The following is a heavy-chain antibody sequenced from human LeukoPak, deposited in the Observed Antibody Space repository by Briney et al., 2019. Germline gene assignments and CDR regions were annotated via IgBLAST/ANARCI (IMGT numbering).Heavy chain of an antibody. V-gene: IGHV1-8*03. CDR2: MNPNSGNT. D-gene: IGHD1-14*01. Sequence: ASVKVSCKASGYTFTSYDINWVRQATGQGLEWMGWMNPNSGNTGYAQKFQGRVTITRNTSISTAYMELSSLRSEDTAVYYCARGSDPEDYYYYMDVWGKGTTVTVSS. CDR3: ARGSDPEDYYYYMDV. J-gene: IGHJ6*03. CDR1: GYTFTSYD.